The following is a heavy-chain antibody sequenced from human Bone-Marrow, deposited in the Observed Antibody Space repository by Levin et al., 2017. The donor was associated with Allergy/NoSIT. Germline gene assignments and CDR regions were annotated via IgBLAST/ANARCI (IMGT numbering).Heavy chain of an antibody. CDR1: GDTISSKDYY. Sequence: SQTLSLTCTVSGDTISSKDYYWSWIRQPAGKPLEYIGRIYTSGSTQYNPSLKSRVTISIDTSKNQFSLKLTSMTATDTAVYYCAREWYGGASPIDFWGQGTLVTVSS. J-gene: IGHJ4*02. CDR2: IYTSGST. CDR3: AREWYGGASPIDF. V-gene: IGHV4-61*02. D-gene: IGHD1-26*01.